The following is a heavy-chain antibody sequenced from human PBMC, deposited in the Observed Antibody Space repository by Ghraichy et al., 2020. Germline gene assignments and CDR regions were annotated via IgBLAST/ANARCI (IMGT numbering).Heavy chain of an antibody. Sequence: SETLSLTCTVSGGSVSSGSYYWSWIRQPPGKGLEWIGYIYYSGSTNYNPALKSRVTISVDTSKNQFSLKLSSVTAADTAVYYCAGPWPYGHWGQGTLVTVSS. CDR1: GGSVSSGSYY. CDR2: IYYSGST. V-gene: IGHV4-61*01. J-gene: IGHJ4*02. CDR3: AGPWPYGH. D-gene: IGHD3-10*01.